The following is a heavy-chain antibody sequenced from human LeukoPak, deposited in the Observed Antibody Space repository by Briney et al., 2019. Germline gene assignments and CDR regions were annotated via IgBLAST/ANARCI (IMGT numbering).Heavy chain of an antibody. Sequence: SETLSLTSTVSGVSISSYYWSWIRQPPGKGLEWIVYIYYSVSTNYNPSLKSRVTISVDTSKNQFSLKLSSVTAADTAVYYCAREVGPWELRSADAFDIWGQGTMVTVSS. D-gene: IGHD1-26*01. CDR3: AREVGPWELRSADAFDI. CDR2: IYYSVST. J-gene: IGHJ3*02. V-gene: IGHV4-59*01. CDR1: GVSISSYY.